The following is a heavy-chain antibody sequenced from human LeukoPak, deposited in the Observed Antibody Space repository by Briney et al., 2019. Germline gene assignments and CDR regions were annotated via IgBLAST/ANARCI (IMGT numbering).Heavy chain of an antibody. Sequence: PGGSLRLSCAASGFTFSSYAMNWVRQAPGKGLEWVSSISSSSSYIYYADSVKGRFTISRDNAKNSLYLQMNSLRAEDTAVYYCAKIAVADAFDIWGQGTMVTVSS. D-gene: IGHD6-19*01. CDR2: ISSSSSYI. CDR3: AKIAVADAFDI. CDR1: GFTFSSYA. V-gene: IGHV3-21*01. J-gene: IGHJ3*02.